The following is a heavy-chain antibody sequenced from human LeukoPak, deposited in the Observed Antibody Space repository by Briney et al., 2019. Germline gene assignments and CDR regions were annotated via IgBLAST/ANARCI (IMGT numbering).Heavy chain of an antibody. CDR2: IYWDDAK. Sequence: SGPTLVNPTHTLTLTCTFSGFSLSTSKVGVGWIRQPPGGALEWLALIYWDDAKEDRSSLKSRLTITKDTSKNQVILTMTSMDPVDTATYYCAHELRYCDTPSCPHGPHFDYWGQGTLVTVSS. V-gene: IGHV2-5*02. D-gene: IGHD3-9*01. CDR3: AHELRYCDTPSCPHGPHFDY. J-gene: IGHJ4*02. CDR1: GFSLSTSKVG.